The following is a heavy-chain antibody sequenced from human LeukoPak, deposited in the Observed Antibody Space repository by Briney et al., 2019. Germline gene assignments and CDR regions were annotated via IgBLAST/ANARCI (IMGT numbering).Heavy chain of an antibody. CDR3: AGYHWNSGVVY. CDR1: GFTFSDYA. D-gene: IGHD1-7*01. CDR2: ISRSGDTI. Sequence: GGSLRLSCAASGFTFSDYAMSWLRQAPGQGLEGVSYISRSGDTIDYADSVKGRFSISRDNAKNSLYLQMNSLRAEDTAVYYCAGYHWNSGVVYWGQGTLVTVSS. J-gene: IGHJ4*02. V-gene: IGHV3-11*01.